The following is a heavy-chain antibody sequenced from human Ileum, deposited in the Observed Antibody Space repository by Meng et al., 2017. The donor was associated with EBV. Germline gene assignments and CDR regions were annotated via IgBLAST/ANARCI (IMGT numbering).Heavy chain of an antibody. J-gene: IGHJ4*02. Sequence: QGQRVQSGSELKKPGASVKVSCKASGYSFNKFAINWVRQAPGQGLEWVGWINTKTGDPRYAQGFTGRFVFSLDTSVSTAYLQISSLKPEDTAVYYCVRDGRSINLLDYWGQGTLVTVSS. CDR2: INTKTGDP. D-gene: IGHD2-15*01. CDR1: GYSFNKFA. V-gene: IGHV7-4-1*02. CDR3: VRDGRSINLLDY.